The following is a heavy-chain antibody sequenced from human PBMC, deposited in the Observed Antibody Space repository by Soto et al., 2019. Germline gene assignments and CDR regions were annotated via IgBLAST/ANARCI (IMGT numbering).Heavy chain of an antibody. CDR1: VFTFSSYA. V-gene: IGHV3-30-3*01. Sequence: PGGSLGLSCSASVFTFSSYAMHWVRQAPGKGLEWVAVISYDGSNKYYADSVKGRFTISGDNSKNTLYLQMHSLRAADTAVYYCARDHVGVVVAATDHCEDWGQGTLVTGAS. CDR3: ARDHVGVVVAATDHCED. D-gene: IGHD2-15*01. CDR2: ISYDGSNK. J-gene: IGHJ4*02.